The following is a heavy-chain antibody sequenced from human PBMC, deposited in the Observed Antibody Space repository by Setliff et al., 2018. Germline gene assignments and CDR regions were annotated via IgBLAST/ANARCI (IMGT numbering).Heavy chain of an antibody. CDR1: GFTFSYYG. J-gene: IGHJ5*02. CDR2: FWANGNNK. D-gene: IGHD5-12*01. CDR3: ARDDDTTSRYSRFEH. Sequence: GGSLRLSCAASGFTFSYYGVHWVRQAPGKGLEWVAVFWANGNNKYYADSVKGRFTISRDNSQNTVYLQMDSLRAEDTAVYYCARDDDTTSRYSRFEHWGQGTPVTVSS. V-gene: IGHV3-33*01.